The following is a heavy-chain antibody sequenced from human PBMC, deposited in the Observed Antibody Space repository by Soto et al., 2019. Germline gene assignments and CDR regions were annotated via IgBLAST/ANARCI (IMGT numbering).Heavy chain of an antibody. CDR2: ISAYNGNT. CDR1: GYTFTSYG. Sequence: GASVKVSCKASGYTFTSYGISWVRQAPGQGLEWMGWISAYNGNTNYAQKLQGRVTMTTDTSTSTAYMELRSLRSDDTFVYFCARFQGSGYVNNFDYWGQGTLVTVSS. J-gene: IGHJ4*02. CDR3: ARFQGSGYVNNFDY. V-gene: IGHV1-18*01. D-gene: IGHD5-12*01.